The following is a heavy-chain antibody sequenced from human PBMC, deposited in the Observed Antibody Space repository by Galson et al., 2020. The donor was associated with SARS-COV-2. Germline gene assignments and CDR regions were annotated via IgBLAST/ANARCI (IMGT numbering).Heavy chain of an antibody. D-gene: IGHD5-18*01. Sequence: ASVKVSCKASGYAFTSYAINWVRQAPGQGLEWMGWINTNTGNPTYAQGLTGRFVFSLDTSVSTAYLQISSLKAEDTAVYYCARESVDTSGNWFDPWGQGTLVTVSS. V-gene: IGHV7-4-1*02. J-gene: IGHJ5*02. CDR3: ARESVDTSGNWFDP. CDR2: INTNTGNP. CDR1: GYAFTSYA.